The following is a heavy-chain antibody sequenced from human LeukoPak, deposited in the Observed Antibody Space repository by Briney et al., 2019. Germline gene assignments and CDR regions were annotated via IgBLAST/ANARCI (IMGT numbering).Heavy chain of an antibody. J-gene: IGHJ6*03. Sequence: GGSLRLSCAASGFTFSSYAMPWVRQAPGKGLEYVSAISSNGGSTYYANSVKGRFTISRDNSKNTLYLQMGSLRAEDMAVYYCARDAPYYYGSGSYHQYYYYYYMDVWGKGTTVTVSS. CDR1: GFTFSSYA. CDR2: ISSNGGST. CDR3: ARDAPYYYGSGSYHQYYYYYYMDV. V-gene: IGHV3-64*01. D-gene: IGHD3-10*01.